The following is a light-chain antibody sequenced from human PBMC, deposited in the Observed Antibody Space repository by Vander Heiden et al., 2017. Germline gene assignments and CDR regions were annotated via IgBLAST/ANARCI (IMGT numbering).Light chain of an antibody. CDR3: QQYYNLPLT. V-gene: IGKV4-1*01. CDR2: WAS. CDR1: QTVFATSKNKTY. Sequence: DIVVTQSTDSLAVSLGERATIDCKSSQTVFATSKNKTYLAWYQQKPGQPPTLLISWASTRESGVPDRFSGSGSGTDFTLTISSLQADDAAIYYCQQYYNLPLTFGGGTKVEIK. J-gene: IGKJ4*01.